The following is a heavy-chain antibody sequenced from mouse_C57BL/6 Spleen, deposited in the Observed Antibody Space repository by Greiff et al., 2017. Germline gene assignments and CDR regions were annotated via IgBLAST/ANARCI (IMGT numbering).Heavy chain of an antibody. J-gene: IGHJ3*01. Sequence: VQLKQSGPELVKPGASVKISCKASGYSFTGYYMNWVKQSPEKSLEWIGEINPSTGGTTYNQKFKAKATLTVDKSSSTAYMQLKSLTSEDSAVYYCARDGNYSSWFAYWGQGTLVTVSA. D-gene: IGHD2-1*01. CDR2: INPSTGGT. CDR1: GYSFTGYY. V-gene: IGHV1-42*01. CDR3: ARDGNYSSWFAY.